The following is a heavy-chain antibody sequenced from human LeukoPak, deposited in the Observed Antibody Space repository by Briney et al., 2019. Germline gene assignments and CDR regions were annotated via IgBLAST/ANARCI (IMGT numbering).Heavy chain of an antibody. CDR2: IIPIFGTA. V-gene: IGHV1-69*06. J-gene: IGHJ6*03. CDR3: ARDLVVAAPFSYYYYMDV. Sequence: SVKVSCKASGGTFSSYAISWVRQAPGQGLEWMGGIIPIFGTANYAQTFQGRVTITADKSTRTAYMELSRLRSDDTAVYYCARDLVVAAPFSYYYYMDVWGKGTTVTVSS. CDR1: GGTFSSYA. D-gene: IGHD2-15*01.